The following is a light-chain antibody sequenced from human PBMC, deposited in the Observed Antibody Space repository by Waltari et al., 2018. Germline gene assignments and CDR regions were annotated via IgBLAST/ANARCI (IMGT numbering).Light chain of an antibody. V-gene: IGLV3-10*01. CDR1: ALPKTL. CDR3: YSTDSNNNYEV. Sequence: SYELTQPPSVSVSPGQTARITCSGHALPKTLPYWYQQKPGQAPVRVIYEDSKRPSGIPERFSGSSSGTMAALTISGAQVEDEADYYCYSTDSNNNYEVFGGGTKLTVL. CDR2: EDS. J-gene: IGLJ2*01.